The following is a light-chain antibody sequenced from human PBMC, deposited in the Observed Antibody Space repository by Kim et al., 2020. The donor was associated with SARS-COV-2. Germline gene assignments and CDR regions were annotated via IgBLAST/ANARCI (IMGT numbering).Light chain of an antibody. CDR2: DVS. Sequence: TTTCTGTSSDVVGDNDVSWYQQPPGKAPKLMIYDVSNRPPGVSNRFSGPTSATTASLTISGVQAADEADYYCSSSSSSSTLSVFGTGTKGTVL. V-gene: IGLV2-14*03. CDR1: SSDVVGDND. J-gene: IGLJ1*01. CDR3: SSSSSSSTLSV.